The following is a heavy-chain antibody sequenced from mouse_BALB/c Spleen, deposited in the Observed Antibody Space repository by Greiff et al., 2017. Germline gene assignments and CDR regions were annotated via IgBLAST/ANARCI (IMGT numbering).Heavy chain of an antibody. CDR2: IDPSDSYT. CDR3: AIYGNYVGY. V-gene: IGHV1-69*02. D-gene: IGHD2-1*01. J-gene: IGHJ2*01. Sequence: VQLQQPGAELVKPGASVKLSCKASGYTFTSYWMHWVKQRPGQGLEWIGEIDPSDSYTNYNQKFKGKATLTVDKSSSTAYMQLSSLTSEDSAVYYCAIYGNYVGYWGQGTTLTVSS. CDR1: GYTFTSYW.